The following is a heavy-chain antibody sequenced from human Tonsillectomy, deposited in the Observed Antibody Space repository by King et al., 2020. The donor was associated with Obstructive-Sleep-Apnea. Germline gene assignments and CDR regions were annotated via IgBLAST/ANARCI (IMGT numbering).Heavy chain of an antibody. V-gene: IGHV3-23*04. CDR1: GFTFSSYA. Sequence: VQLVESGGGLVQPGGSLRLSCAASGFTFSSYAMSWVRQAPGKGLEWVSAISGSGGSTYYADSVKGRFTISRDNSKNTLYLQMNSLRAEDTAVYYCAKDALLYGDYEDYFDYWGHGTLVTVSS. J-gene: IGHJ4*01. D-gene: IGHD4-17*01. CDR3: AKDALLYGDYEDYFDY. CDR2: ISGSGGST.